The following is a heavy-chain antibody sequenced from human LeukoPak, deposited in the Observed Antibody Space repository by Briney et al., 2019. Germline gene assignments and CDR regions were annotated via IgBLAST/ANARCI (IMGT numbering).Heavy chain of an antibody. V-gene: IGHV3-74*01. CDR1: GFTFSSFA. Sequence: GGSLRLSCAASGFTFSSFAMSWVRQAPGKGLEWVSRISSDGSSTSYADSMKGRFTISRDNAKNTLYLQMSSLRAEDTAVYYCARSLGWYDYWGQGTLVTVSS. J-gene: IGHJ4*02. D-gene: IGHD6-19*01. CDR3: ARSLGWYDY. CDR2: ISSDGSST.